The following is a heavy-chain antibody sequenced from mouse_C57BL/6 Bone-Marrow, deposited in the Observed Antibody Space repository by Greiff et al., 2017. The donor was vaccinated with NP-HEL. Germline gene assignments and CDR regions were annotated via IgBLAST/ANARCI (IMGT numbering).Heavy chain of an antibody. Sequence: QVQLQQSGAELVRPGASVTLSCKASGYTFTDYEMHWVKQTPVHGLEWIGAIDPETGGTAYNQKFKGKAILTADKSSSTAYMELRILTSEDSAVYYCITTVVARDDWGQGTTLTVSS. V-gene: IGHV1-15*01. J-gene: IGHJ2*01. CDR3: ITTVVARDD. D-gene: IGHD1-1*01. CDR1: GYTFTDYE. CDR2: IDPETGGT.